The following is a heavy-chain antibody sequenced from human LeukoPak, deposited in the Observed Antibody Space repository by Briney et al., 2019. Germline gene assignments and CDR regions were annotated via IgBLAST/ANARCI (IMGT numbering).Heavy chain of an antibody. CDR3: ARGGKTGYY. V-gene: IGHV4-39*07. CDR2: INHSGST. J-gene: IGHJ4*02. D-gene: IGHD4-23*01. CDR1: GGSISSGDYY. Sequence: SETLSLTCTVSGGSISSGDYYWSWIRQPPGKGLEWIGEINHSGSTNYNPSLKSRVTISVDTSKNQFSLKLSSVTAADTAVYYCARGGKTGYYWGQGTLVTVSS.